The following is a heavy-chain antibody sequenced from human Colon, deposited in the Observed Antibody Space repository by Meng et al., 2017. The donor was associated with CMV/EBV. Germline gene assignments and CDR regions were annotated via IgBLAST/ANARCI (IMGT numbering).Heavy chain of an antibody. CDR2: IFRSGDT. CDR1: GFTVTDND. V-gene: IGHV3-66*02. CDR3: ASYNHHQVAGGIYWYSDL. D-gene: IGHD3-10*01. J-gene: IGHJ2*01. Sequence: GESLKISCAASGFTVTDNDMSLVRQAPGKGLEWVSIIFRSGDTHYANSVTGRFTVSRDSSKNTLYLQMNGLRVEDTAVYYCASYNHHQVAGGIYWYSDLWGRGTLVTVSS.